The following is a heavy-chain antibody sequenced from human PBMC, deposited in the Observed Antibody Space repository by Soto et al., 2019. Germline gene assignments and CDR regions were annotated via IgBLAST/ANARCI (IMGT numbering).Heavy chain of an antibody. V-gene: IGHV1-18*01. J-gene: IGHJ4*02. Sequence: GASVKVSCKASGGTFSSYVLSWVRQAPGQGLEWMGMISASNGNTSYAQKLQGRVTMTRDTSTSTAYMELRSLRSDDTAVYYCARDGTDDIVVVPAAYYWGQGTLVTVSS. D-gene: IGHD2-2*01. CDR1: GGTFSSYV. CDR2: ISASNGNT. CDR3: ARDGTDDIVVVPAAYY.